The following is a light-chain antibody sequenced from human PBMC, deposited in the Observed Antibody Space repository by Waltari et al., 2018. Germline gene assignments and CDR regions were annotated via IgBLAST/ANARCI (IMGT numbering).Light chain of an antibody. J-gene: IGLJ3*02. CDR3: QTGGHGTWV. V-gene: IGLV4-69*01. CDR1: RGHSTHV. Sequence: QLVLTQSPSASASLGASVKLTCTLSRGHSTHVIAWLQKRPERGPRYLMKVNSDGSHNKGDEIPDRFSGSSSGAEHYLTISSLQSEDEADYYCQTGGHGTWVFGGGTKLTVL. CDR2: VNSDGSH.